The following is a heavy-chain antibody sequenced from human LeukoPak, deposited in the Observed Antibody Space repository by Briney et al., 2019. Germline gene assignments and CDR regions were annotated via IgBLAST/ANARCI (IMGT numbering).Heavy chain of an antibody. CDR1: GLPFRKFG. CDR3: ARDYWWNYDY. D-gene: IGHD1-7*01. Sequence: WRSLGLFWAAAGLPFRKFGMDWVRQAPGQGLEWVAVISKDGSDKYYPGSVRGRFTISRDNSKNTIYLQMDSLRAEDTAIYYCARDYWWNYDYWGQGTLVTVSS. CDR2: ISKDGSDK. J-gene: IGHJ4*02. V-gene: IGHV3-30*19.